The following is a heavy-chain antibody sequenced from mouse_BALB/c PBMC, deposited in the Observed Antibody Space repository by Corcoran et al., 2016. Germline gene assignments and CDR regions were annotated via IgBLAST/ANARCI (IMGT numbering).Heavy chain of an antibody. Sequence: DVQLQESGPGLVKPSQSLSLTCSVTGYSITSGYYWNWIRQFPGNKLEWMGYISYDGSNNYNPSLKNRISITRDTSKNQFFLKLNSVTTEDTATYYCARNGDYWGQGTSATVSS. V-gene: IGHV3-6*02. J-gene: IGHJ4*01. CDR1: GYSITSGYY. CDR2: ISYDGSN. CDR3: ARNGDY.